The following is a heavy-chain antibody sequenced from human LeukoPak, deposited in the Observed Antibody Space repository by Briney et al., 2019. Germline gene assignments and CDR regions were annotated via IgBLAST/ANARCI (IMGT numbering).Heavy chain of an antibody. J-gene: IGHJ6*03. D-gene: IGHD6-6*01. CDR2: ISSSGSTI. CDR3: ARGSDYYYYMDV. CDR1: GFTFSSYE. V-gene: IGHV3-48*03. Sequence: PGGSLRLSCAASGFTFSSYEMNWVRQAPGKGLEWVSYISSSGSTIYYADSVKGRFTISRDNAKNSLYLQMNSLRAEDTAVYYCARGSDYYYYMDVWGKGTTVPISS.